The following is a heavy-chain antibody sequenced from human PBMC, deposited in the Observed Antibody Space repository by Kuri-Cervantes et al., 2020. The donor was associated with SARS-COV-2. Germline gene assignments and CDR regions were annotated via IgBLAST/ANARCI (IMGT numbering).Heavy chain of an antibody. V-gene: IGHV3-30-3*02. D-gene: IGHD1-26*01. Sequence: GGSLRLSCAASGFTFSSYAMHWVRQAPGKGLEWVAVISYDGSNKYYADSVKGRFTISRDNSKNTLYLQMSSLRAEDTALYYCAKFRYSGSYYDFDYWGQGTLVTVSS. CDR3: AKFRYSGSYYDFDY. CDR1: GFTFSSYA. J-gene: IGHJ4*02. CDR2: ISYDGSNK.